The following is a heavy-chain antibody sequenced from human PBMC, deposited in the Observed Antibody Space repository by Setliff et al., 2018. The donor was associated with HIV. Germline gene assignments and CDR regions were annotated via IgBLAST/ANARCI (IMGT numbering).Heavy chain of an antibody. Sequence: GPSVKVSCKASGGSFSDTAITWVRQAPGQGLEWMGGIIPIFGTPNYAPKFQGRVTIIADKSTSTAYMELSSLGSEDTAVYFCARIVRPSYYYYYYMDVWGKGTTVTVSS. V-gene: IGHV1-69*06. J-gene: IGHJ6*03. CDR1: GGSFSDTA. CDR2: IIPIFGTP. CDR3: ARIVRPSYYYYYYMDV. D-gene: IGHD3-10*02.